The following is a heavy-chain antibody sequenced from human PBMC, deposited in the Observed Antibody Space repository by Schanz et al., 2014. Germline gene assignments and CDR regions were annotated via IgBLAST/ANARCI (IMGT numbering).Heavy chain of an antibody. J-gene: IGHJ4*02. CDR2: ISYDGNTK. CDR3: ARGPIPIQGVPMDF. V-gene: IGHV3-30-3*01. D-gene: IGHD3-10*01. Sequence: QVQLVESGGGVVQPGRSLRLSCAASGFTFNSYAFHWVRQAPGKGLEWVALISYDGNTKYYADSVKGRFTISRDNSKDTLYLQMSGLTPEDTAVYYCARGPIPIQGVPMDFWGQGTLVTVSS. CDR1: GFTFNSYA.